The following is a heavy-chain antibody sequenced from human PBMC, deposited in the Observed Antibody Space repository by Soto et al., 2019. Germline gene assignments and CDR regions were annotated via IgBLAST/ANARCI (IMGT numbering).Heavy chain of an antibody. CDR3: ARRYYDSSGYYFAFDI. D-gene: IGHD3-22*01. J-gene: IGHJ3*02. V-gene: IGHV1-69*13. CDR1: GGTFSSYA. Sequence: RASVKVSCKASGGTFSSYAIRWVRQAPGQGLEWMGGIIPIFGTANYAQKFQGRVTITADESTSTAYMELSSLRSEDTAVYYCARRYYDSSGYYFAFDIWGQGTMLTVSS. CDR2: IIPIFGTA.